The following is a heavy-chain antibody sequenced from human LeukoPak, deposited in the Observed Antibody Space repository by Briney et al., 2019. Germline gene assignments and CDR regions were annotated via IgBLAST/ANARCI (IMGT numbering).Heavy chain of an antibody. CDR1: GFTFDDYA. D-gene: IGHD3-3*01. CDR2: ISWNSGSI. Sequence: PGRSLRLSCAASGFTFDDYAMHWVRQAPGKGLEWVSGISWNSGSIGYADSVKGRFTISRDNAKNSLYLQMNSLRAEDTAVYYCARSGYDFWSGYRLDADFDYWGQGTLVTVSS. V-gene: IGHV3-9*01. J-gene: IGHJ4*02. CDR3: ARSGYDFWSGYRLDADFDY.